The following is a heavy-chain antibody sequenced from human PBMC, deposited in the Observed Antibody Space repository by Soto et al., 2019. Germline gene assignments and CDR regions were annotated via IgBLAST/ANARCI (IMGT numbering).Heavy chain of an antibody. V-gene: IGHV5-51*01. J-gene: IGHJ4*02. CDR1: GYTFSDYW. CDR3: ARDTHGRNGYNRFDY. D-gene: IGHD5-12*01. Sequence: GESLKISCEGSGYTFSDYWIGWVRQMPGKGLEWMGIMYPGDSDTRYSPSFQGQVTISADRSISTAYLQWSSLKASDTATYYCARDTHGRNGYNRFDYWGQGTLVTVSS. CDR2: MYPGDSDT.